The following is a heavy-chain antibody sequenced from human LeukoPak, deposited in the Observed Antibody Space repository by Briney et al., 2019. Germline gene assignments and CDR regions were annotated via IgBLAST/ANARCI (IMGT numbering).Heavy chain of an antibody. D-gene: IGHD3-10*01. V-gene: IGHV3-30*02. CDR1: GFTFSSYG. CDR3: ARDMRFGELLHPIYFDY. J-gene: IGHJ4*02. Sequence: GGSLRLSCAASGFTFSSYGMHWVRQAPGKGLEWVAFIRYDGSNKYYADSVKGRFTISRDNSKNTLYLQMNSLRAEDTAVYYCARDMRFGELLHPIYFDYWGQGTLVTVSS. CDR2: IRYDGSNK.